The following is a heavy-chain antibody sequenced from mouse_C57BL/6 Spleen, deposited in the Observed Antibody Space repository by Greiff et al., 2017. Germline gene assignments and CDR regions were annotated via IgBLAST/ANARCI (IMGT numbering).Heavy chain of an antibody. Sequence: VKLQQPGAELVKPGASVKLSCKASGYTFTSYWMHWVKQRPGQGLEWIGMIHPNSGSTNYNEKFKSKATLTVDKSSSTAYMQLSSLTSEDSAVYYCATNYVNAMDYWGQGTSVAVSS. V-gene: IGHV1-64*01. J-gene: IGHJ4*01. CDR1: GYTFTSYW. CDR2: IHPNSGST. CDR3: ATNYVNAMDY. D-gene: IGHD1-1*01.